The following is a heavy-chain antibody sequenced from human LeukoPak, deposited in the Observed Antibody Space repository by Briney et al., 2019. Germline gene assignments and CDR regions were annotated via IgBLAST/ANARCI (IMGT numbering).Heavy chain of an antibody. D-gene: IGHD6-6*01. Sequence: GESLKISCKGSGYSFTSYWIGWVRQMPGKGLEWMGIIYPGDSDTRYSPSFQGQVTISADKSISTAYLQWSSLKASDTAMYYCATPRGYSSSSPTYFDYWGQGTLVTVSS. CDR1: GYSFTSYW. V-gene: IGHV5-51*01. CDR2: IYPGDSDT. J-gene: IGHJ4*02. CDR3: ATPRGYSSSSPTYFDY.